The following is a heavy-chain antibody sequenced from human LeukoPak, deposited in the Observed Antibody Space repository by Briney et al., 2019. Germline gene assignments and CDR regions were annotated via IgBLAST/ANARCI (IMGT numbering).Heavy chain of an antibody. J-gene: IGHJ4*02. V-gene: IGHV4-34*01. Sequence: ASETLSLTCAVYGGSFSGYYWSWIRQPPGKGLEWIGEINHSGSTNYNPSLKSRITISVDTSKNQFSLKLSSVTAADTAVYYCARDSYYYDSSGLDYWGQGTLVTVSS. D-gene: IGHD3-22*01. CDR3: ARDSYYYDSSGLDY. CDR2: INHSGST. CDR1: GGSFSGYY.